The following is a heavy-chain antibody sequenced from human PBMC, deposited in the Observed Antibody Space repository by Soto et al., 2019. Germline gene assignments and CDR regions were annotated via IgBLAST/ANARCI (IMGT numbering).Heavy chain of an antibody. J-gene: IGHJ4*02. D-gene: IGHD2-2*01. CDR1: GYTFTSYG. Sequence: QVQLVQSGAEVKKPGASVKVSCKASGYTFTSYGISWVRQAPGQGLEWMGWISAYNGNTNYAQKIQGRVTMTTDTATNTAYMELMSRRSDDTAVYYCARDIVLVPATRPLDYWGPGTLVTVSS. CDR2: ISAYNGNT. CDR3: ARDIVLVPATRPLDY. V-gene: IGHV1-18*01.